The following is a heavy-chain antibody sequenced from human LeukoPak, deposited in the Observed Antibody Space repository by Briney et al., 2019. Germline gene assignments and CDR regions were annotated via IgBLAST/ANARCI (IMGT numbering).Heavy chain of an antibody. Sequence: GGSLRLSCAASGVSFNSYVMTWARQAPGKGLEWVSGISGSGANTYYADSVKGRFTISRDNSKSTLYLQMNSLRAEDTAVYYCAKGLSSAYPRAYWYLDLWGRGTLVTVPS. CDR1: GVSFNSYV. V-gene: IGHV3-23*01. D-gene: IGHD3-22*01. J-gene: IGHJ2*01. CDR2: ISGSGANT. CDR3: AKGLSSAYPRAYWYLDL.